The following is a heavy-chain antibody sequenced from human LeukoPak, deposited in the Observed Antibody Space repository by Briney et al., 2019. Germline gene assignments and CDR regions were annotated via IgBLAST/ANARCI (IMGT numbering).Heavy chain of an antibody. CDR2: IYHSGST. Sequence: SQTLSLTCAVSGGSISSGGYSWSWIRQPPGKGLEWIGYIYHSGSTYYNPSLKSRVTISVDGSKNQFSLKLSSVTAADTAVYYCARGGVYDSSGYHMGPFDYWGQGTLVTVSS. CDR3: ARGGVYDSSGYHMGPFDY. V-gene: IGHV4-30-2*01. D-gene: IGHD3-22*01. J-gene: IGHJ4*02. CDR1: GGSISSGGYS.